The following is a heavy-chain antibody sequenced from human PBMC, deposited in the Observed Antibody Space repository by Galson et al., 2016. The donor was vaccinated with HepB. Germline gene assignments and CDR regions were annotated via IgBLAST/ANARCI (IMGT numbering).Heavy chain of an antibody. V-gene: IGHV4-4*02. CDR2: VYHGGTT. J-gene: IGHJ6*02. CDR1: GGSISSSNW. Sequence: ETLSLTCAVSGGSISSSNWWSWVRQPPGKGLEWIGEVYHGGTTNYNPSLKSRVTISVDKSKNQFSLKLTSVTAADTAVYYCANVFYFYGVDVWGQGATVIVSS. D-gene: IGHD3-16*01. CDR3: ANVFYFYGVDV.